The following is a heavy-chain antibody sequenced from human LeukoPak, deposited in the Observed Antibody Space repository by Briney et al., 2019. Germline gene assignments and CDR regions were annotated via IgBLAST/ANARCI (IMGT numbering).Heavy chain of an antibody. Sequence: GASVKVSCKASGYTFTGYYMHWVRQAPGQGLEWMGGIIPIFGTANYAQKFQGRVTITADKSTSTAYMELSSLRSEDTAVYYCARQGMDFWSGYYFSYWGQGTLVTVSS. CDR3: ARQGMDFWSGYYFSY. V-gene: IGHV1-69*06. CDR2: IIPIFGTA. D-gene: IGHD3-3*01. CDR1: GYTFTGYY. J-gene: IGHJ4*02.